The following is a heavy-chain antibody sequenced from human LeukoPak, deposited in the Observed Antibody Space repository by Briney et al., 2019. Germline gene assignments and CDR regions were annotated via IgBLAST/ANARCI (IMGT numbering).Heavy chain of an antibody. J-gene: IGHJ6*04. Sequence: GSLRLSCAASGFTFSTYWMHWVRQAPGKGLEWVSYISSSGSTIYYADSVKGRFTISRDNAKNSLYLQMNSLRAEDTAVYYCAELGITMIGGVWGKGTTVTISS. V-gene: IGHV3-48*04. CDR1: GFTFSTYW. CDR2: ISSSGSTI. CDR3: AELGITMIGGV. D-gene: IGHD3-10*02.